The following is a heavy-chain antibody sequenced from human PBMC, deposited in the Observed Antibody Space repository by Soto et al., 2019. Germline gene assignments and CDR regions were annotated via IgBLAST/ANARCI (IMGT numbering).Heavy chain of an antibody. V-gene: IGHV3-7*01. CDR3: ARDCGYSYGYYYYYGMDV. CDR1: GFTFSSYW. J-gene: IGHJ6*02. D-gene: IGHD5-18*01. CDR2: IKQDGSEK. Sequence: GGSLRLSCAASGFTFSSYWMSWVRQAPGKGLEWVANIKQDGSEKYYVDSVKGRFTISRDNAKNSLYLQMNSLRAEDTAVYYCARDCGYSYGYYYYYGMDVWGQGTTVTVS.